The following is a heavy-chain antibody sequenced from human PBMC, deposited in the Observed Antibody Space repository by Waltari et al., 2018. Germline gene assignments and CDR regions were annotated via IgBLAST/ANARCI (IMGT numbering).Heavy chain of an antibody. V-gene: IGHV3-15*01. Sequence: EVQLVESGGGLVEPGGSLTLSCAASGFTFSNAWMSWVRQAPGKGLGRVGRIRSKTDGGTIDFAAPVKGRFTISRDDSKNTLYLQMDSLKTEDTAVYYCTTGGVWGSYRTIDYWGQGTLVTVSS. CDR2: IRSKTDGGTI. D-gene: IGHD3-16*02. J-gene: IGHJ4*02. CDR3: TTGGVWGSYRTIDY. CDR1: GFTFSNAW.